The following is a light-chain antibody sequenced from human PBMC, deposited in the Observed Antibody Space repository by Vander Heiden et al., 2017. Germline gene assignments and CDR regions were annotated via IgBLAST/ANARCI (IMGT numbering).Light chain of an antibody. CDR2: KAS. CDR3: QQYNTYWT. J-gene: IGKJ1*01. V-gene: IGKV1-5*03. CDR1: QSISTD. Sequence: DIQMTQSPSTLSASVGDRVTITCRASQSISTDLAWYQRKPGTAPKLLIYKASTLESGVPSRFSGSGSGTEFTLTISSLQPDDFATYYCQQYNTYWTSGQGTKVEI.